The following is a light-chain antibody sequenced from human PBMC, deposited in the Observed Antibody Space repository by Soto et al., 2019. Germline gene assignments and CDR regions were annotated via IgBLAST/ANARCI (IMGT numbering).Light chain of an antibody. CDR2: RDT. J-gene: IGLJ3*02. CDR3: HSYDNILSGSV. CDR1: SSNIGAGYN. V-gene: IGLV1-40*01. Sequence: QSVLTQPPTVSGAPGQRVTISCTGSSSNIGAGYNVHWYKQLPGTAPKLLIYRDTTRPSGVPDRFSGSKSGTSASLAITGLQAEDEAEYYCHSYDNILSGSVFGGGTKLTVL.